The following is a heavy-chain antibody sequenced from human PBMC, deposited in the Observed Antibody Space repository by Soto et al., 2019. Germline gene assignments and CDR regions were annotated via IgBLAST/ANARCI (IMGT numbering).Heavy chain of an antibody. CDR3: APDHYDSRRGFDP. CDR1: GFSFTTSGVG. Sequence: QITLKESGPTLVKPTQTLTLTCTFSGFSFTTSGVGVGWIRQPPGKALEWLGIIYWDDDTRYSPSLRNRLTXTXDXXKNQVVLTMTNMDPLDTATYYCAPDHYDSRRGFDPWGQGTLVTVSS. D-gene: IGHD3-3*01. J-gene: IGHJ5*02. CDR2: IYWDDDT. V-gene: IGHV2-5*02.